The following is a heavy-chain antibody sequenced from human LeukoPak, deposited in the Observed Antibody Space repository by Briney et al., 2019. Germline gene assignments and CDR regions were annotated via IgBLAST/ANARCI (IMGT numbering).Heavy chain of an antibody. CDR2: ISYDGSNK. D-gene: IGHD3-3*01. CDR3: ARFRVTGYDFWSGFYDY. CDR1: GFTFSSYA. J-gene: IGHJ4*02. Sequence: PGGSLRLSCAASGFTFSSYAMHWVRQAPGKGLEWVAVISYDGSNKYYADSVKGRFTISRDNSKNTLYLQMNSLRAEDTAVYYCARFRVTGYDFWSGFYDYWGQGTLVTVSS. V-gene: IGHV3-30*14.